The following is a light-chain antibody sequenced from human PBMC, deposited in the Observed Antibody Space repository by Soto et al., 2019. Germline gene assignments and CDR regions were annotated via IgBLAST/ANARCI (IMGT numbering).Light chain of an antibody. Sequence: DIQMTQSPSSLSASVGARATITCRASQRISRYLNWYQQKPGKAPNLLISAASTLQSGVPSRFSGSGFDSDFTLTITSLQPEDVATYYCQQSFNTPRTFGQGTKVEIK. V-gene: IGKV1-39*01. CDR1: QRISRY. CDR2: AAS. J-gene: IGKJ2*02. CDR3: QQSFNTPRT.